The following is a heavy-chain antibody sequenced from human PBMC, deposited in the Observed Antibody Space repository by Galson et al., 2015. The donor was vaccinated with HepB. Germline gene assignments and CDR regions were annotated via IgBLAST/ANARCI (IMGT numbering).Heavy chain of an antibody. J-gene: IGHJ4*02. V-gene: IGHV4-39*01. CDR1: GGSISTTTYY. CDR2: IYYRGTT. Sequence: SETLSLTCAVSGGSISTTTYYWGWIRQSPGKELEWIGSIYYRGTTYYNPSLQSRVTISVDTSKNHFSLKLSSVTAADTAVYFCARHRVVEVAAPFDYWGQGILVTVSS. CDR3: ARHRVVEVAAPFDY. D-gene: IGHD2-15*01.